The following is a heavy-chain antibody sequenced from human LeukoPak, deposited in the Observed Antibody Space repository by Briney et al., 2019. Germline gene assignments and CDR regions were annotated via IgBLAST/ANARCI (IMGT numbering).Heavy chain of an antibody. Sequence: SETLSLTCAVYGGSFSGYYWSWIRQPPGKGLEWIGEINHSGSTNYNPSLKSRVTISVDTSKNQFSLKLSSVTAADTAVYYCARRRVLRYFDWPTLGVYWFDPWGQGTLVTVSS. CDR1: GGSFSGYY. CDR2: INHSGST. J-gene: IGHJ5*02. V-gene: IGHV4-34*01. D-gene: IGHD3-9*01. CDR3: ARRRVLRYFDWPTLGVYWFDP.